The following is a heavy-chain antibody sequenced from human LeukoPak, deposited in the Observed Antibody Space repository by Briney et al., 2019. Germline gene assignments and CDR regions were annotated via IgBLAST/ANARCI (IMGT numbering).Heavy chain of an antibody. Sequence: PGGSLRLSCAASGNYWMHWVRQAPGKGLVWVSHINSDGSWTSYADSVKGRFTISKDNAKNTVYLQMNSLRAEDTAVYYCAKAIPYWYFNLWGRGALVTVSS. J-gene: IGHJ2*01. CDR1: GNYW. V-gene: IGHV3-74*01. CDR2: INSDGSWT. CDR3: AKAIPYWYFNL.